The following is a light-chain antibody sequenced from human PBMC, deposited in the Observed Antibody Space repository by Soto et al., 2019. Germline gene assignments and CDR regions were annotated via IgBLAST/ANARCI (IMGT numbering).Light chain of an antibody. Sequence: QSVLTQPASVSGSPGQSITISCTGTSSDVGGYNYVSWYQQHPGKAPKLMIYDVSNRPSGVSNRFSGSKSGNTASLTISGLQAVGEADYYCSSYTSSSTRVFGTGTKLTVL. CDR2: DVS. J-gene: IGLJ1*01. V-gene: IGLV2-14*01. CDR3: SSYTSSSTRV. CDR1: SSDVGGYNY.